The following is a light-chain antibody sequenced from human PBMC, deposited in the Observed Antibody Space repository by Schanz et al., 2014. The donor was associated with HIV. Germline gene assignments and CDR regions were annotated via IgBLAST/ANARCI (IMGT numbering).Light chain of an antibody. CDR2: KAS. CDR1: QSISNW. J-gene: IGKJ2*01. CDR3: QNYNNYYYT. V-gene: IGKV1-5*03. Sequence: DIQLTQSPSTLSASVGDGVTITCRASQSISNWLAWYQQKPGKAPKLLIYKASTLESGVPSRFSGSGSGTEFTLTISSLQPDDVATYYCQNYNNYYYTFGQGTKLEI.